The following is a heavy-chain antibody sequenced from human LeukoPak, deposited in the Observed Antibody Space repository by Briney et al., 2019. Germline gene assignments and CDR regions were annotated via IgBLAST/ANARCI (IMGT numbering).Heavy chain of an antibody. Sequence: SETLSLTCTVSGGSISSYYWSWIRQPPGKGLEWMGYIYYSGSTNYNPSLKSRVTISVDTSKNQFSLKLSSVTAADTAVYYCARVAYYYDSSGYYYVSAIDYWGQGTLVTVSS. J-gene: IGHJ4*02. CDR2: IYYSGST. CDR3: ARVAYYYDSSGYYYVSAIDY. CDR1: GGSISSYY. D-gene: IGHD3-22*01. V-gene: IGHV4-59*01.